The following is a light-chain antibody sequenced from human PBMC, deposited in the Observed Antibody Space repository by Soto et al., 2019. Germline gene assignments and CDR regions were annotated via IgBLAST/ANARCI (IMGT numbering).Light chain of an antibody. CDR2: EVS. CDR3: CSYAGTVTPV. J-gene: IGLJ3*02. V-gene: IGLV2-23*02. Sequence: QSALTQPASVSGSPGQSITISCTGTSSDVGSYNLVSWYQHHPGKAPKLMIYEVSKRPSGVSNRFSGSKSGNTASLTISGLQDEDEDDYSCCSYAGTVTPVFGGGTKLTVL. CDR1: SSDVGSYNL.